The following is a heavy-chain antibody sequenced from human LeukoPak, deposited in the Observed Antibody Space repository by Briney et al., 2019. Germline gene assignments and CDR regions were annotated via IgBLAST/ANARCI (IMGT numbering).Heavy chain of an antibody. CDR3: ARNGRVVAFYYYYYMDV. CDR1: GFTFSNYK. V-gene: IGHV3-48*03. J-gene: IGHJ6*03. CDR2: ISGSGSPT. D-gene: IGHD3-10*01. Sequence: PGGSLRLSCVASGFTFSNYKMNWVRQAPGKGLEWLSYISGSGSPTHYTDSVKGRFTISRDNAKNSLYLQMNSLRVDDTAVYYRARNGRVVAFYYYYYMDVWGKGTPVTVSS.